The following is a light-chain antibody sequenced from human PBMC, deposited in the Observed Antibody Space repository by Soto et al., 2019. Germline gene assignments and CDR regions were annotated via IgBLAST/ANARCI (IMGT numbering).Light chain of an antibody. Sequence: DLQMTQSPSTLSASVGDRVTITCRASQSISGWLAWYQQKPGKAPKLLIYKASSLESGVPSRFSGSGSGTEFTLSISSLQPDDFATYYCQQYNTYLYTFGQGTKLEIK. J-gene: IGKJ2*01. V-gene: IGKV1-5*03. CDR1: QSISGW. CDR2: KAS. CDR3: QQYNTYLYT.